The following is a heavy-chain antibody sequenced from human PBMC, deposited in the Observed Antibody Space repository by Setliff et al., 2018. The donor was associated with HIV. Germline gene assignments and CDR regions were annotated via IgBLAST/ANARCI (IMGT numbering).Heavy chain of an antibody. J-gene: IGHJ4*02. CDR1: GYTFSGYY. Sequence: ASVKVSCRASGYTFSGYYMHWVRQAPGQGLEWMGWTNPNNGGTNYAQKFQGRVTMTGDTSISTVYMELSSLRSDDTAVYYCAREKRSSTWLYSSGGTVDYWGLGTLVTVSS. CDR2: TNPNNGGT. CDR3: AREKRSSTWLYSSGGTVDY. V-gene: IGHV1-2*02. D-gene: IGHD6-25*01.